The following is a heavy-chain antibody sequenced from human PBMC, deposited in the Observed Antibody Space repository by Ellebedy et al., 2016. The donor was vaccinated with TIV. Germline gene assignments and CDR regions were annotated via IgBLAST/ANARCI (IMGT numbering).Heavy chain of an antibody. CDR3: ARDPKSPGDTGYGDY. CDR2: MNQVGSEQ. J-gene: IGHJ4*02. V-gene: IGHV3-7*03. Sequence: GESLKISCAASGFTFSTYWMSWVRQAPGKGLEWVANMNQVGSEQYYVDSVKGRFTISRDNAKRSQYLQMNSLRAEETAVYYCARDPKSPGDTGYGDYWGQGAVVTVSS. CDR1: GFTFSTYW. D-gene: IGHD5-12*01.